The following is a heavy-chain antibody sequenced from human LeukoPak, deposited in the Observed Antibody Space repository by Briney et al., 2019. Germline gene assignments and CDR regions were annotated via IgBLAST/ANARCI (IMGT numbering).Heavy chain of an antibody. Sequence: PGGSLRLSCAASGFIFTDYWMHWVRQGQGKELVWLARISGDGRGTTYADSVKGRFTISRDNAKSTAFLQMKSLRAEDTGIYYCAKEIEAAVRYYHMDVWGQGTTVTVSS. CDR1: GFIFTDYW. V-gene: IGHV3-74*01. D-gene: IGHD3-9*01. CDR2: ISGDGRGT. CDR3: AKEIEAAVRYYHMDV. J-gene: IGHJ6*02.